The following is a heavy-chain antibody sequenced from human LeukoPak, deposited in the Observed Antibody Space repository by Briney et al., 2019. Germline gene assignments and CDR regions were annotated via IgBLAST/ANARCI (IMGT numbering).Heavy chain of an antibody. J-gene: IGHJ3*02. CDR2: ISPSGGST. Sequence: ASVKVSCKAFGYTFTSNYMHWVRQAPGQGPEWMGVISPSGGSTTYAQKFQGRVTMTRDMSTGTVYMELSSLRSEDTAVYYCARDDYGGNSGAFDIWGQGTMVTVSS. D-gene: IGHD4-23*01. V-gene: IGHV1-46*01. CDR3: ARDDYGGNSGAFDI. CDR1: GYTFTSNY.